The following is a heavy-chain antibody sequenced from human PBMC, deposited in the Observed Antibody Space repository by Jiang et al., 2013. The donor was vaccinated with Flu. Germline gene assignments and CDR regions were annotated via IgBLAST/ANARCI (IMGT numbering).Heavy chain of an antibody. CDR1: GFTFSDYY. CDR3: ARDAAMIVVPTLNAFRGSDYYYYGMDV. V-gene: IGHV3-11*06. CDR2: ISSSSSYT. D-gene: IGHD2-2*01. J-gene: IGHJ6*02. Sequence: VQLVESGGGLVKPGGSLRLSCAASGFTFSDYYMSWIRQAPGKGLEWVSYISSSSSYTNYADSVKGRFTISRDNAKNSLYLQMNSLRAEDTAVYYCARDAAMIVVPTLNAFRGSDYYYYGMDVWGQGTTVTVSS.